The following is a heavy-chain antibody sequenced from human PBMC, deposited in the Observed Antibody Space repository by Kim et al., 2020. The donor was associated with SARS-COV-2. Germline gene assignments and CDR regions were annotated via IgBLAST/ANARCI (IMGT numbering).Heavy chain of an antibody. V-gene: IGHV3-21*01. Sequence: YYADSVKGRLTISRDNAKNSLYLQMNSLRAEDTAVYYCARAGGWNDAFDIWGQGTMVTVSS. CDR3: ARAGGWNDAFDI. J-gene: IGHJ3*02. D-gene: IGHD1-1*01.